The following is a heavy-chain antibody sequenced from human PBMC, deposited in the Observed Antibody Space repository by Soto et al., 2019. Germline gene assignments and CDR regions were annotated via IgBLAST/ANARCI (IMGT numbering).Heavy chain of an antibody. J-gene: IGHJ6*02. CDR3: ARDQAIMVRGVTYYYYYGMDV. D-gene: IGHD3-10*01. CDR2: INPSGGST. CDR1: GYTFASYY. Sequence: GASVKVSCKASGYTFASYYMHWVRQAPGQGLEWMGIINPSGGSTSYAQKFQGRVTMTRDTSTSTVYMELSSLRSEDTAVYYCARDQAIMVRGVTYYYYYGMDVWGQGTTVTVSS. V-gene: IGHV1-46*01.